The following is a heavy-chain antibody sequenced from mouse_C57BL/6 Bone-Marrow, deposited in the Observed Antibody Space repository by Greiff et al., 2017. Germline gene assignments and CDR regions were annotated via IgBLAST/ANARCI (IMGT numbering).Heavy chain of an antibody. V-gene: IGHV1-26*01. D-gene: IGHD2-4*01. Sequence: EVQLQQSGPELVKPGASVKISCKASGYTFTDYYMNWVKQSHGKSLEWIGDINPNNGGTSYNQKFKGKATLTVDKSSSTAYMELRSLTSEDSAVYYCASSSSCYDYDEFAYWGQGTLVTVSA. CDR2: INPNNGGT. J-gene: IGHJ3*01. CDR3: ASSSSCYDYDEFAY. CDR1: GYTFTDYY.